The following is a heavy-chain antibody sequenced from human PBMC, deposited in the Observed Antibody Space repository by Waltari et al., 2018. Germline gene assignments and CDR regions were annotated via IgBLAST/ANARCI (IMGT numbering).Heavy chain of an antibody. Sequence: QLQESGPGLVKPSETLSLTCTVSGGYISSSRYYWGWIRQPPGRGLEWVSGISWNSGSIGYADSVKGRFTISRDNAKNSLYLQMNSLRADDTALYYCAKDIKVRGAVYYYYMDVWGKGTTVTVSS. CDR2: ISWNSGSI. D-gene: IGHD1-26*01. CDR3: AKDIKVRGAVYYYYMDV. CDR1: GGYISSSRYY. J-gene: IGHJ6*03. V-gene: IGHV3-9*01.